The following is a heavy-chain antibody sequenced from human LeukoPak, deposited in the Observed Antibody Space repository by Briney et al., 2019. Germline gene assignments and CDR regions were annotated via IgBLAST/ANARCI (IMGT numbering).Heavy chain of an antibody. Sequence: SETLSLTCTVSGGCISSSSYYWGWIRQPPGKGLEWIGSIYYSGSTYYNPSLKSRVTISVDTSKNQFSLKLSSVTAADTTVYYCARTLSSSGWSDWLDPWGQGTLVTVSS. V-gene: IGHV4-39*01. CDR1: GGCISSSSYY. J-gene: IGHJ5*02. D-gene: IGHD6-19*01. CDR2: IYYSGST. CDR3: ARTLSSSGWSDWLDP.